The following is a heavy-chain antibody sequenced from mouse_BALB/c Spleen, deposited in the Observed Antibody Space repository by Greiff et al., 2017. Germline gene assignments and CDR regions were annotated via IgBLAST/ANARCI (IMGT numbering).Heavy chain of an antibody. CDR2: INPDSSTI. V-gene: IGHV4-1*02. CDR1: GFDFSRYW. CDR3: ARLYYGSSYYYAMDY. J-gene: IGHJ4*01. Sequence: EVQLVESGGGLVQPGGSLKLSCAASGFDFSRYWMSWVRQAPGKGLEWIGEINPDSSTINYTPSLKDKFIISRDNAKNTLYLQMSKVRSEDTALYYCARLYYGSSYYYAMDYWGQGTSVTVSS. D-gene: IGHD1-1*01.